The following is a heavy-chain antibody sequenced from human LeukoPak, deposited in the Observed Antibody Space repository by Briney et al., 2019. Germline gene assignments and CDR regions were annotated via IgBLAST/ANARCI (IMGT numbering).Heavy chain of an antibody. CDR1: GGSITGSTYY. V-gene: IGHV4-39*01. CDR3: ARHDYDSSGHRRDYYFDY. D-gene: IGHD3-22*01. J-gene: IGHJ4*02. CDR2: VIHSGTT. Sequence: SETLSLTCTVSGGSITGSTYYWGWIRQPPGKGLEWIVSVIHSGTTYYNPSLRSRVIVPMDTSKKQFSLRLSSVTAADTAVYYCARHDYDSSGHRRDYYFDYWSQGTLVTVSS.